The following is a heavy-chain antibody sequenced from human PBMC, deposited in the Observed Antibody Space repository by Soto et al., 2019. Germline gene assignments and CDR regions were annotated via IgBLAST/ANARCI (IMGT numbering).Heavy chain of an antibody. J-gene: IGHJ6*02. CDR2: IVVGSGNT. V-gene: IGHV1-58*01. CDR1: GFTFTSSA. CDR3: AAGGSEITIFGVVINPRYVYYYGMDV. Sequence: SVKVSCKASGFTFTSSAVQWLRQSRGQRLEWIGWIVVGSGNTNYAQKFQERVTITRDMSTSTAYMELGSLRSEDTAVYYCAAGGSEITIFGVVINPRYVYYYGMDVWGQGTTVTVSS. D-gene: IGHD3-3*01.